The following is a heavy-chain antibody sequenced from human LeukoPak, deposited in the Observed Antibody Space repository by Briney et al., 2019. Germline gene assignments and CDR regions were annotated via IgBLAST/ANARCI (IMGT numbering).Heavy chain of an antibody. V-gene: IGHV4-4*07. CDR2: IYTSGST. CDR3: ALTGSYYGSGSYRRDY. Sequence: PSETLSLTCTVSGGSISSYYWSWIRQPAGKGLEWIGCIYTSGSTNYNPSLKSRVTMSVDTSKNQFSLKLSSVTAADTAVYYCALTGSYYGSGSYRRDYWGQGTLVTVSS. CDR1: GGSISSYY. D-gene: IGHD3-10*01. J-gene: IGHJ4*02.